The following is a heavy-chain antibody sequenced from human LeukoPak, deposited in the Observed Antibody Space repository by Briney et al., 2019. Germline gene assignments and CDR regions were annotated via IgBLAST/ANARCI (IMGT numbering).Heavy chain of an antibody. D-gene: IGHD2-2*01. CDR1: GYTFTSYG. CDR2: ISAYNGNT. J-gene: IGHJ3*02. Sequence: ASVKVSCKASGYTFTSYGISWVRQAPGQGLEWMGWISAYNGNTNYAQKLQDRVTMTTDTSTSTAYMELRSLRSDDTAVYYCARYSYQLLDNHDAFDIWGQGTMVTVSS. CDR3: ARYSYQLLDNHDAFDI. V-gene: IGHV1-18*01.